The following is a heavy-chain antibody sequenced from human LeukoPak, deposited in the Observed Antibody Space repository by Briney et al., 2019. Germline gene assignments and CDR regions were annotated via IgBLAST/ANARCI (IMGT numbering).Heavy chain of an antibody. D-gene: IGHD3-3*01. CDR2: TYYGSKWYS. V-gene: IGHV6-1*01. CDR1: GDSVSSNGAA. Sequence: SQTLSLTCAISGDSVSSNGAAWHWIRQSPSRGLEWLGRTYYGSKWYSDYAVSVKSRITINPDTSKNQFSLQLNSVTPEDTAVYYCARLRTTIWPLDTFDIWGLGTVVAVSS. J-gene: IGHJ3*02. CDR3: ARLRTTIWPLDTFDI.